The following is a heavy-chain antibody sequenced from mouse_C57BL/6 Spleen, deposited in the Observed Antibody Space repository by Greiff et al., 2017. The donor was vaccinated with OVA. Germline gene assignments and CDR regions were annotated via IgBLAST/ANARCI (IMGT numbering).Heavy chain of an antibody. V-gene: IGHV1-76*01. CDR1: GYPFTDYY. CDR2: IYPGSGNT. CDR3: ARTGFYAMDY. Sequence: QVQLQQSGAELVRPGASVKLSCKASGYPFTDYYINWVKQRPGQGLEWIARIYPGSGNTYYNEKFKGKATLTAEKSSSTAYMQLSSLTSEDSAVYFCARTGFYAMDYWGQGTSVTVSS. D-gene: IGHD4-1*01. J-gene: IGHJ4*01.